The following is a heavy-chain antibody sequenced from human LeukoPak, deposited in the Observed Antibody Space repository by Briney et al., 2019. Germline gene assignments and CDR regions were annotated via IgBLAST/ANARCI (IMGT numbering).Heavy chain of an antibody. J-gene: IGHJ3*02. CDR3: ARALMKYYDILTGPAFDI. CDR2: INPNSGGT. V-gene: IGHV1-2*06. CDR1: GYTFTAYY. D-gene: IGHD3-9*01. Sequence: ASVKVSCKASGYTFTAYYMYCVRQAPGQGLDCMGRINPNSGGTNYAQKFQGRVTMTRDTSISTAYMELSRLRSDDTAVYYCARALMKYYDILTGPAFDIWGQGTMVTVSS.